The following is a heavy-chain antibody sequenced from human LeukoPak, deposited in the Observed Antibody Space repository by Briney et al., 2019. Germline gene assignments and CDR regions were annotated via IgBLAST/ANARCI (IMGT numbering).Heavy chain of an antibody. CDR3: AKARRSGWCDY. J-gene: IGHJ4*02. V-gene: IGHV3-53*01. CDR1: GFTVSSNY. Sequence: SGGSLRLSCAASGFTVSSNYMSWVRQAPGKGLEWVSVIYSGGSTYYADSVKGRFTISRDNSKNTLYLQMNSLRAEDTAVYYCAKARRSGWCDYWGQGTLVTVSS. D-gene: IGHD6-19*01. CDR2: IYSGGST.